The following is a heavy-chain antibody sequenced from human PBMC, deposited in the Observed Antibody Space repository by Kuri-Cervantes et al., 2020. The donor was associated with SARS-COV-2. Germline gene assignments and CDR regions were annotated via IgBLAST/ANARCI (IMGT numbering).Heavy chain of an antibody. J-gene: IGHJ4*02. CDR2: IYWDDDK. Sequence: TLSLTCTVSGGSISSYYWSWIRQPPGKGLEWLALIYWDDDKRYSPSLKSRLTITKDTSKNQVVLTMTNMDPVDTATYYCARYHEHRGVTTVVAPYYFDYWGQGTLVTVSS. V-gene: IGHV2-5*08. D-gene: IGHD4-23*01. CDR1: GGSISSYYW. CDR3: ARYHEHRGVTTVVAPYYFDY.